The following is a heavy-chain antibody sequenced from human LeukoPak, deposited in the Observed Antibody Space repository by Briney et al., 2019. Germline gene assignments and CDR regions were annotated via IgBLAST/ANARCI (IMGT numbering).Heavy chain of an antibody. J-gene: IGHJ4*02. CDR3: ARAPYYDILTGYYYFDY. CDR1: GYTFTRYG. Sequence: ASVKVSCKASGYTFTRYGISWVRQAAGQGLEWMGWISTYNGNTNYAQKLQGRVTMTTDTSTSTAYMELRSLRSDDTAVYYCARAPYYDILTGYYYFDYWGQGTLVTVSS. D-gene: IGHD3-9*01. V-gene: IGHV1-18*01. CDR2: ISTYNGNT.